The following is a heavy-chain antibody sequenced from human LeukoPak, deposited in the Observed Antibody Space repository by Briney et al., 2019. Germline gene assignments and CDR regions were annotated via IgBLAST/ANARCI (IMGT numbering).Heavy chain of an antibody. D-gene: IGHD3-10*02. CDR1: GFTFSSYS. CDR3: AELGITMIGGV. J-gene: IGHJ6*04. V-gene: IGHV3-48*04. Sequence: PGGSLRLSCAASGFTFSSYSMMWVRQAPGEGLEWVSYISSSSTTIHYADSVKGRFTISRDNAKNSLYLQMNSLRAEDTAVYYCAELGITMIGGVWGKGTTVTISS. CDR2: ISSSSTTI.